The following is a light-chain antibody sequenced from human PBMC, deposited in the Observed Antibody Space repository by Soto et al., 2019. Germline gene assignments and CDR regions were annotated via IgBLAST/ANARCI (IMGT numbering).Light chain of an antibody. CDR2: GAS. CDR3: QQYGSLLWT. J-gene: IGKJ1*01. Sequence: EIVLTQSPGTLSLSPGERATLSCRATQSVSSGYLAWYQQKPGQAPRLIIYGASSRATGIPDRFSSSGSGTDFTLTISRLEPEDFAVYYCQQYGSLLWTFGQGTKVEIK. CDR1: QSVSSGY. V-gene: IGKV3-20*01.